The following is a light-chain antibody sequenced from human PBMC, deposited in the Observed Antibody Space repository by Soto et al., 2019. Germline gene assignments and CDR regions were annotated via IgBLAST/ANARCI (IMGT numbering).Light chain of an antibody. CDR3: QQRSNWPTWT. V-gene: IGKV3-11*01. J-gene: IGKJ1*01. CDR2: DAS. CDR1: QTVSNY. Sequence: EIVLTQSPATLSLSPGERATLSCRASQTVSNYLAWYQQKPGQAPRLLIHDASNRATGIPARFSGSGFGTDFTHTISSLEPEDFAVYYCQQRSNWPTWTFGQGTKVEFK.